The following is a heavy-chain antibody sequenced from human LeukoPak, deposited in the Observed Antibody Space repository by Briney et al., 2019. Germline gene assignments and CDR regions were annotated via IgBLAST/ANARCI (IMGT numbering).Heavy chain of an antibody. CDR2: IYSGGST. D-gene: IGHD6-13*01. CDR1: GFTVRSNY. CDR3: ARARTGYSSSWYSDY. Sequence: GGSLRLSCAASGFTVRSNYMSWVRQAPGKGLEWVSVIYSGGSTYYADSVKGRFTISRDNSKNTLYLQMNSLRAEDTAVYYCARARTGYSSSWYSDYWGQGTLVTVSS. J-gene: IGHJ4*02. V-gene: IGHV3-66*01.